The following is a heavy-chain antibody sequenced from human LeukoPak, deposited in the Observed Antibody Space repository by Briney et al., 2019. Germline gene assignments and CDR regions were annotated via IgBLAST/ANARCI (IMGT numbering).Heavy chain of an antibody. CDR3: ARGKRELGSLLFDS. V-gene: IGHV6-1*01. CDR2: TYYRSKWYN. D-gene: IGHD1-7*01. Sequence: SQTLSLTCAISGDSVSSNIAAWDWIRQSPLRGLEWLGRTYYRSKWYNDYAVSVKSRITINADTSKNQFSLQLISVTPEDTAVSFCARGKRELGSLLFDSWGQGTLVTVSS. J-gene: IGHJ4*02. CDR1: GDSVSSNIAA.